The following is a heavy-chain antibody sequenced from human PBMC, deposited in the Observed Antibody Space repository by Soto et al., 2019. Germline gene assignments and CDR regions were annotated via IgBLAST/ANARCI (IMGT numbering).Heavy chain of an antibody. CDR3: ARKGNAVTGGFDY. CDR2: IWYDGSNK. Sequence: QVQLVESGGGVVQPGRSLRLSCAASGFTFSSYGMHWVRQAPGKGLEWGAVIWYDGSNKYYADSVKGRFTISRDNSKHTLFLKINGPSAEDPAVYYRARKGNAVTGGFDYWGQGTLVTVSS. V-gene: IGHV3-33*01. D-gene: IGHD3-10*01. CDR1: GFTFSSYG. J-gene: IGHJ4*02.